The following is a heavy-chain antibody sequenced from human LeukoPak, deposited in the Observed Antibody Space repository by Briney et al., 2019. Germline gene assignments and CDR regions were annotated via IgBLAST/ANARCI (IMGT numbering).Heavy chain of an antibody. CDR2: INHSGST. V-gene: IGHV4-34*01. J-gene: IGHJ4*02. CDR1: GGSFSGYY. D-gene: IGHD6-6*01. CDR3: ARGRRSSGYSSSSYFDY. Sequence: SETLSLTCAVYGGSFSGYYWSWIRQPPGKGLEWIGEINHSGSTNYNPSLKSRVTISVDTSKNQFSLKLSSVTAADTAVYYCARGRRSSGYSSSSYFDYWGQGTLVTVSS.